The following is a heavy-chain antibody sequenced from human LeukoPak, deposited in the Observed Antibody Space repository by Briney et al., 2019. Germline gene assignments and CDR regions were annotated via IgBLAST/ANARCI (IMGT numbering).Heavy chain of an antibody. D-gene: IGHD2-15*01. J-gene: IGHJ6*03. CDR3: AKDWRRIVVVGPITRHGNYMDV. Sequence: GGTLRLSCAASGFTFRRYGMSWVRQAPGKGLEWVSALSGSGGNTFYADSVKGRFTISRDNSKNTLYLQMNSLRPEDTAVYYCAKDWRRIVVVGPITRHGNYMDVWGKGTTVTISS. CDR2: LSGSGGNT. CDR1: GFTFRRYG. V-gene: IGHV3-23*01.